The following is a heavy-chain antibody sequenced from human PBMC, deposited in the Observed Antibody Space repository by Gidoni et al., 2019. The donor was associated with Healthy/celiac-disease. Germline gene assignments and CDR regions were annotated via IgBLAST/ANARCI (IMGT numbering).Heavy chain of an antibody. CDR2: IYWDDDK. J-gene: IGHJ4*02. D-gene: IGHD3-10*01. V-gene: IGHV2-5*02. CDR3: AHSIALLLWFREPNRGYYFDY. Sequence: QITLKESGPTLVKPTQTLTLTCTFSGFSLSTSGVCVCWIRQPPGQALEWLALIYWDDDKRYSPSLKSRLTITKDTSKNQVVLTMTNMDPVDTATYYCAHSIALLLWFREPNRGYYFDYWGQGTLVTVSS. CDR1: GFSLSTSGVC.